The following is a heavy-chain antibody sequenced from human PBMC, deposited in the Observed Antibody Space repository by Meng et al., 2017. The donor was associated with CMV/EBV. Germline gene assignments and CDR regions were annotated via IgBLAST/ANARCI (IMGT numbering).Heavy chain of an antibody. D-gene: IGHD2-21*01. Sequence: GESLKISCAASGFTFSSHWMHWVRQAPGKGLVWVSRINSDGSSTSYADSVKGRFTISRDNAKNTLYLQMNSLRAEDTAVYYCARDALYCGGDCYSDYWGQGTLVTVSS. V-gene: IGHV3-74*01. CDR2: INSDGSST. J-gene: IGHJ4*02. CDR1: GFTFSSHW. CDR3: ARDALYCGGDCYSDY.